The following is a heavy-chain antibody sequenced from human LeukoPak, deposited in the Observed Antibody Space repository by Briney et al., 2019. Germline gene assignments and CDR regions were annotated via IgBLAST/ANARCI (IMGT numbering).Heavy chain of an antibody. J-gene: IGHJ4*02. V-gene: IGHV1-2*02. CDR2: IDPNRGGT. CDR3: TRGEVTTSLDY. Sequence: ASVKVSCKASGYTFTGYYIHWVRQAPGQGREWMGWIDPNRGGTNFAERFQGRVTVTMDTSISTAYMELSRLRSDDTAVYYCTRGEVTTSLDYWGQGTLVTVSS. D-gene: IGHD4-17*01. CDR1: GYTFTGYY.